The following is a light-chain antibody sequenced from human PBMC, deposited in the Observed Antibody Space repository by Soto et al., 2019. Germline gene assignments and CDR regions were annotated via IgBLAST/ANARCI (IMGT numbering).Light chain of an antibody. V-gene: IGLV1-40*01. CDR2: DNN. CDR3: QSYDSSLTDSRV. J-gene: IGLJ3*02. CDR1: SSNIGAGYD. Sequence: VLTQPPSLSGAPGQRVIISCTGSSSNIGAGYDVHWYQQLPGAAPQLLIFDNNYRPSGVPDRFSGSKSGTSAYLAITGLQSEDEAHYYCQSYDSSLTDSRVFGGGTKLTVL.